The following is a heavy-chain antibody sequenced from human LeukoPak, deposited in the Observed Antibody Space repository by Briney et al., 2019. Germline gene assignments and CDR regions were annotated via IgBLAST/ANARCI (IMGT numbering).Heavy chain of an antibody. D-gene: IGHD6-19*01. CDR3: AKVTESSGWYGAFDY. J-gene: IGHJ4*02. Sequence: GGSLRLSCAASGFTFSSYGMHWVRQAPGKGLEWVAVISYDGSNKYYADSVKGRFTISIDNSKNTLYLQMNSLRAEDTAVYYCAKVTESSGWYGAFDYWGQGTLVTVSS. CDR2: ISYDGSNK. CDR1: GFTFSSYG. V-gene: IGHV3-30*18.